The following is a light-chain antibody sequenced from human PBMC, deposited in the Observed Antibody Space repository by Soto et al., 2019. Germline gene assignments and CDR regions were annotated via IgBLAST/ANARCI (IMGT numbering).Light chain of an antibody. CDR2: DAS. Sequence: DIQMTQSPSTLSASVGDRVTITCRASQSNSSWLAWYQQKPGKAPKLLIYDASSLESGVPSRFSGSGSGTEFTLTISSLQPDDFATYYCQQYNSYSGTFGQGTKVEIK. CDR3: QQYNSYSGT. CDR1: QSNSSW. V-gene: IGKV1-5*01. J-gene: IGKJ1*01.